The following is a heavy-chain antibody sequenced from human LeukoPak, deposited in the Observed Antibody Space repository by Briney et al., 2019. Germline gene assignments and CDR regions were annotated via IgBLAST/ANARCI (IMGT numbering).Heavy chain of an antibody. Sequence: GGSLRLSCAASGFKFYDYGMSWVRQAPGKGREWVSGISWNGGNTDYADSVKGGFTISRDNAKNSLFLQVNSLRADDTAFYYCAREGIYCVNGVCYLDYWGQGTLVTVSS. CDR2: ISWNGGNT. D-gene: IGHD2-8*01. CDR3: AREGIYCVNGVCYLDY. J-gene: IGHJ4*02. CDR1: GFKFYDYG. V-gene: IGHV3-20*04.